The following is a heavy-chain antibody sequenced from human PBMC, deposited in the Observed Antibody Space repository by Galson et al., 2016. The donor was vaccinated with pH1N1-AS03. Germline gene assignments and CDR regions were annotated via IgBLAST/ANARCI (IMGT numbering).Heavy chain of an antibody. Sequence: SVKVSCKASGGTFSSDAISWVRQAPGQGLEWMGRIIPILGITDYAQKFQGRVTITADKSTSTAYMELSSLTSEDTAVFYCAKSTTSNWYDFFDSWGQGSLVIVSA. V-gene: IGHV1-69*04. D-gene: IGHD2-2*01. J-gene: IGHJ4*02. CDR3: AKSTTSNWYDFFDS. CDR1: GGTFSSDA. CDR2: IIPILGIT.